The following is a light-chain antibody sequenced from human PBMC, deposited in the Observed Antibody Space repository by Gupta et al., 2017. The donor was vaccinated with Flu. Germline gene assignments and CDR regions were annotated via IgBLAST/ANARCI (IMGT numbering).Light chain of an antibody. Sequence: SYVLTQPPSVSVAPGQTARITCGGNNIGSKGVHWYQQKPGQAPVLVVYDDSDGPSGIPERFSGSNSGNTATLTISRVEAGDEADYYCQVWDSSSDHYVFGTGTKVTVL. CDR2: DDS. CDR3: QVWDSSSDHYV. CDR1: NIGSKG. V-gene: IGLV3-21*02. J-gene: IGLJ1*01.